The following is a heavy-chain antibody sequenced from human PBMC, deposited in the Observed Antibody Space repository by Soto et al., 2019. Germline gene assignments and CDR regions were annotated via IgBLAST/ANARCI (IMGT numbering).Heavy chain of an antibody. CDR1: GFTFSSYW. CDR2: IRQDGGQI. CDR3: ARRAVAGNHWFDP. Sequence: EVQLVESGGGLVLPGGSLRLSCAASGFTFSSYWMTWVRQAPGKGLEWVANIRQDGGQIDYVDSVKGRFTISRDNAKNSLDLQMNRPRAEDTAGDLCARRAVAGNHWFDPWGQGTLVTVSS. V-gene: IGHV3-7*05. J-gene: IGHJ5*02. D-gene: IGHD6-19*01.